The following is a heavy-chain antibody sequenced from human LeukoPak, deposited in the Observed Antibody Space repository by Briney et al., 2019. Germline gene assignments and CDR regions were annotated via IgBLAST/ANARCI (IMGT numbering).Heavy chain of an antibody. CDR1: GFTVSSNY. D-gene: IGHD3-10*01. J-gene: IGHJ3*02. Sequence: PGGSLRLSCAASGFTVSSNYMSWVRQAPGKGLEWVSVIYSGGSTYCADSVKGRSTISRDNSKNTLYLQMNSLRAEDTAVYYCARGLFRGAFDIWGQGTMVTVSS. V-gene: IGHV3-66*01. CDR3: ARGLFRGAFDI. CDR2: IYSGGST.